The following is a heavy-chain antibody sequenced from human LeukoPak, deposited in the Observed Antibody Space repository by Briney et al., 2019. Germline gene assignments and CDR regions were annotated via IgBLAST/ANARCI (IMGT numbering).Heavy chain of an antibody. J-gene: IGHJ4*02. CDR3: ARGLRWAGTFDY. V-gene: IGHV1-69*05. CDR1: AGTFSSYA. CDR2: IIPIFGTA. D-gene: IGHD6-19*01. Sequence: SVKVSCKASAGTFSSYAISWVRQAPGQGLEWVGRIIPIFGTANYAQKFQGRVTITTDESTSTAYMELSSLRSEDTAVYYCARGLRWAGTFDYWGQGTLVTVSS.